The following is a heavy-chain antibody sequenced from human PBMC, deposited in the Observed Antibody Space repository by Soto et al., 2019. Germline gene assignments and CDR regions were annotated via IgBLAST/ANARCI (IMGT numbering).Heavy chain of an antibody. D-gene: IGHD6-13*01. V-gene: IGHV5-51*01. CDR2: IYPGDSDT. J-gene: IGHJ4*02. Sequence: PGESLKISCKGSGYSFTSYWIGWVRQMPGKGLEWMGIIYPGDSDTRYSPSFQGQVTISADKSISTAYLQWSSLKASDTAMYYCARHKARGGGIAAAGLDYWGQGTLVTVSS. CDR3: ARHKARGGGIAAAGLDY. CDR1: GYSFTSYW.